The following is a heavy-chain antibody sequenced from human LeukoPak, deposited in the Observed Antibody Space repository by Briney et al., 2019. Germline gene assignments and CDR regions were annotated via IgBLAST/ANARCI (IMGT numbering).Heavy chain of an antibody. D-gene: IGHD3-10*01. CDR2: INTDGSST. Sequence: PGGSLRLSCAASGFTFSSYWMHWVRQAPGKGLVWVSRINTDGSSTNYADSVKGRFTISRDNSKNTLYLQMNSLRAEDTAVYYCAKLGKTENHYGSGRFSYYYYMDVWGKGTTVTISS. J-gene: IGHJ6*03. CDR1: GFTFSSYW. CDR3: AKLGKTENHYGSGRFSYYYYMDV. V-gene: IGHV3-74*01.